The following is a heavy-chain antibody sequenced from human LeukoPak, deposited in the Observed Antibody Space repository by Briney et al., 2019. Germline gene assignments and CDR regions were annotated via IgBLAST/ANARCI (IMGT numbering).Heavy chain of an antibody. CDR2: IYYSGCT. D-gene: IGHD2-2*01. J-gene: IGHJ6*03. Sequence: SETLSLTCTVSGGSISSHYWSWIRQPPGKGLEWIGYIYYSGCTNYNPSLKSRVTISVDTSKNQFSLKLSSVTAADTAVYYCARAVVVVVPAAKTKSGYYYYMDAWGKGTTVTVSS. CDR1: GGSISSHY. V-gene: IGHV4-59*11. CDR3: ARAVVVVVPAAKTKSGYYYYMDA.